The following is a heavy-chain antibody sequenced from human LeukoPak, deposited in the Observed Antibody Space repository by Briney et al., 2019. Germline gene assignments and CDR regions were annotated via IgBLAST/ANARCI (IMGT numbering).Heavy chain of an antibody. J-gene: IGHJ5*02. D-gene: IGHD2-15*01. V-gene: IGHV4-59*12. CDR2: IYYSGST. CDR1: GGSISSYY. Sequence: SETLSLTCTVSGGSISSYYWSWIRQPPGKGLEWIGYIYYSGSTNYNPSLKSRVTISVDTSKNQFSLKLSSVTAADTAVYYCARVPTPRGFDPWGQGTLVTVSS. CDR3: ARVPTPRGFDP.